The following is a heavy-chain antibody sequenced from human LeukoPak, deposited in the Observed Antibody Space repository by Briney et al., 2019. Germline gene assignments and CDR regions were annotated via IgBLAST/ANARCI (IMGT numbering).Heavy chain of an antibody. D-gene: IGHD3-22*01. CDR3: AKDGYYYDSSGYYAEYFQH. CDR1: GFTFSNYA. Sequence: GGSLRLSCAASGFTFSNYAMSWVRQAPGKGLEWVSAISGSGGSTYYADSVKGRFTISRDNSKNTLYLQMNSLRAEDTAVYYCAKDGYYYDSSGYYAEYFQHWGQGTLVTVSS. J-gene: IGHJ1*01. CDR2: ISGSGGST. V-gene: IGHV3-23*01.